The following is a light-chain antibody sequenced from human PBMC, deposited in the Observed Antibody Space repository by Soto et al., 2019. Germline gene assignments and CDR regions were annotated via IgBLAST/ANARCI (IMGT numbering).Light chain of an antibody. V-gene: IGLV2-14*01. CDR2: DVS. J-gene: IGLJ2*01. CDR1: SSDVGGYND. Sequence: QSALPQPASVSGSPGQSITISCTGTSSDVGGYNDVSWYQQHPGKAPKLMIYDVSNRPSGVSNRFSGSKSGNTASLTISGLQAEDEADYYCSSYTGSSTLVVFGGGTKLTVL. CDR3: SSYTGSSTLVV.